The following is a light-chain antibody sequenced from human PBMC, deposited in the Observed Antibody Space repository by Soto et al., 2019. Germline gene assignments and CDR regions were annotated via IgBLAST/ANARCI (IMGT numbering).Light chain of an antibody. CDR1: SSDVGSYNL. V-gene: IGLV2-14*02. J-gene: IGLJ1*01. CDR2: EGS. Sequence: QSALTQPASVSGSPGQSITISCTGTSSDVGSYNLVSWYQQHPGKAPKLMIYEGSKRPSGVSNRFSGSKSDNTASLTISGLQAEDEGDYYCSSFTSSNTLVFGTGTKLTVL. CDR3: SSFTSSNTLV.